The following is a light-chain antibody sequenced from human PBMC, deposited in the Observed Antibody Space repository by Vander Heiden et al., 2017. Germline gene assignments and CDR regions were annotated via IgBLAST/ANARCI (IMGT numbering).Light chain of an antibody. J-gene: IGKJ3*01. CDR3: QQRGNWPPFT. V-gene: IGKV3-11*01. CDR2: DAS. Sequence: TQSPATLSLSPGERATLSCRASQSVNIFLAWYQQKHGQATRLLIYDASKRVTGIPARFSGSGSGTDFTLTISSREPEDFSIYYCQQRGNWPPFTFGPGTKVDVK. CDR1: QSVNIF.